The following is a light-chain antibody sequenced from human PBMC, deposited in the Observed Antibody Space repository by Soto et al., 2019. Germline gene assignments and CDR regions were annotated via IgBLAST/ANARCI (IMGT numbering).Light chain of an antibody. CDR2: DIS. J-gene: IGKJ1*01. V-gene: IGKV3-20*01. CDR1: QTIVRTY. Sequence: EIVLTQSPGTLSLSPGETATLSCRASQTIVRTYLAWYQQKPGQAPRLLIFDISTRATGIPGRFSGSGSGTNFTLTINGREPEDFAVDYCQQYGASPRTFGQGTKVEIK. CDR3: QQYGASPRT.